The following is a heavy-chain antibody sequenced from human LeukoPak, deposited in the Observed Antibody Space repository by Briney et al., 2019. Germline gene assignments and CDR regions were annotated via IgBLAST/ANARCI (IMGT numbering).Heavy chain of an antibody. CDR3: ARCQSWIPNYYFDY. CDR1: AGSFSGYY. D-gene: IGHD6-13*01. J-gene: IGHJ4*02. V-gene: IGHV4-34*01. Sequence: ETLSLTCAVYAGSFSGYYWSWIRQPSGKGLEWIGEINHSGSTNYNPSLKSRVSISVDTSKIQFSLTLSSVTGADTAVYYCARCQSWIPNYYFDYWGQGTLVTVSS. CDR2: INHSGST.